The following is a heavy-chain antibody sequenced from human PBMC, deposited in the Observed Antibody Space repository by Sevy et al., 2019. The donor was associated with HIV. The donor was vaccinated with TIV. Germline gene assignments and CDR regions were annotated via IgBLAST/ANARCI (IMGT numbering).Heavy chain of an antibody. J-gene: IGHJ4*02. Sequence: GGSLRLSCTASGFTFGDYAMSWFRQAPGKGLEWVGFIRSEAYGGTTEYAATVKGRFTISRDDSKSIAYLQMNSLNTVHTAVYYCTRDYYSSSWYVWGVGYWGQGTLVSVSS. CDR2: IRSEAYGGTT. CDR3: TRDYYSSSWYVWGVGY. CDR1: GFTFGDYA. V-gene: IGHV3-49*03. D-gene: IGHD6-13*01.